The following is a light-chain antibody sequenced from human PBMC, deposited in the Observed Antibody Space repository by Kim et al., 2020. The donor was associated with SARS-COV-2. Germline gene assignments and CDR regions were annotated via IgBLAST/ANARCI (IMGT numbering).Light chain of an antibody. Sequence: LSPGERATPSCRASQRVSSYLAWYQQKPGQAHRLRIYDASNRATGIPARFSGSGSGTDFTLTISSLEPEDFAVYYCQQRSNWPITFGQGTRLEIK. CDR3: QQRSNWPIT. V-gene: IGKV3-11*01. CDR2: DAS. CDR1: QRVSSY. J-gene: IGKJ5*01.